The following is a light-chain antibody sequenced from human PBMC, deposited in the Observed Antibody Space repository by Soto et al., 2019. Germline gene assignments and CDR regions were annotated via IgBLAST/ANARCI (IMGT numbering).Light chain of an antibody. V-gene: IGLV2-14*01. CDR2: EVS. J-gene: IGLJ2*01. CDR1: SCDVVTYKY. Sequence: QSALTQPASVSGSPGQSIAISCTGTSCDVVTYKYVSWYQQHPGKAPKLMIYEVSIRPSGVSDRFSGSKSGNTASLTISGLRPEDEAYYYCCSYAGSTTRVVFGGGTKLTVL. CDR3: CSYAGSTTRVV.